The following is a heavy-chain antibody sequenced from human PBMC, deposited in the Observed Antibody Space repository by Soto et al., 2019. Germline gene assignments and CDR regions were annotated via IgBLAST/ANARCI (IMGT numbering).Heavy chain of an antibody. J-gene: IGHJ5*01. Sequence: QITLKESGPALVTPTQALTLTCTFSGFSLNTYGVGVGWIRQPPGKALEWLALIYWDDDKRYSPSLKSRLSITKDPSNNQVVLTMTNMDPVDTAKYSCALRPGATRFNGWFDSWGQGIMVTVSS. CDR2: IYWDDDK. CDR1: GFSLNTYGVG. V-gene: IGHV2-5*02. D-gene: IGHD2-8*01. CDR3: ALRPGATRFNGWFDS.